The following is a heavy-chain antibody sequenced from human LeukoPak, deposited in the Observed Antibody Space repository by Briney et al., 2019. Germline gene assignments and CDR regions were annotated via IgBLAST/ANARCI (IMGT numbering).Heavy chain of an antibody. D-gene: IGHD2-15*01. Sequence: GGSLRLSCAASGFTFKLYWMHWVRQVPGRGPVWVSRINHDGSDTIYADSVRGRFTISRDDAKNTLYLQMNNLRAEDTAVYYCVGGGPSTWSRGQGTLVTVSS. CDR3: VGGGPSTWS. CDR2: INHDGSDT. J-gene: IGHJ4*02. V-gene: IGHV3-74*01. CDR1: GFTFKLYW.